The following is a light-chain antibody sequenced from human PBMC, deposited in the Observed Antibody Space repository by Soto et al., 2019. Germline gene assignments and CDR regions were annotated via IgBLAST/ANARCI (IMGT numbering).Light chain of an antibody. CDR3: QQYYGDSLT. V-gene: IGKV1-5*01. J-gene: IGKJ4*01. CDR2: DAS. CDR1: QTILRW. Sequence: TRSASVGDRVTFTCRASQTILRWLAWYQQKPGKPPKLLIYDASDLETGVPSRFSGSQSGTEFTLTISSLQPDDFATYYCQQYYGDSLTFGGGTKVDIK.